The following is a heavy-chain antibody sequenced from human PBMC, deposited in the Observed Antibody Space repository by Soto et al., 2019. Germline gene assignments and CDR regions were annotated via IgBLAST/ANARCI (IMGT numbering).Heavy chain of an antibody. V-gene: IGHV3-49*01. D-gene: IGHD6-13*01. J-gene: IGHJ6*02. CDR1: GFTFGDYA. CDR2: IRSKAYGGTT. CDR3: TRDSNIAAAGTYHYYYYGMDV. Sequence: GGSLRLSCTASGFTFGDYAMSWFRQAPGKGLEWVGFIRSKAYGGTTEYAASVKGRFTISRDGSKSIAYLQMNSLKTEDTAVYYCTRDSNIAAAGTYHYYYYGMDVWGQGTTVTVSS.